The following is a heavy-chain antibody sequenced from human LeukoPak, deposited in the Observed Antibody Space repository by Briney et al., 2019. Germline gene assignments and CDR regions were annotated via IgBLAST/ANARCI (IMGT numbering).Heavy chain of an antibody. Sequence: PGGSLRLSCAASGFTFSSYAMSWVRQAPGKGLEWVSAISGSGGSTYYADSVKGRFTISRDNSKNTLYLQMNSLRAEDTAVYYCAKIKGYCSSTSCGDQLLFDYWGQGTLVTVSS. CDR2: ISGSGGST. V-gene: IGHV3-23*01. CDR3: AKIKGYCSSTSCGDQLLFDY. J-gene: IGHJ4*02. D-gene: IGHD2-2*01. CDR1: GFTFSSYA.